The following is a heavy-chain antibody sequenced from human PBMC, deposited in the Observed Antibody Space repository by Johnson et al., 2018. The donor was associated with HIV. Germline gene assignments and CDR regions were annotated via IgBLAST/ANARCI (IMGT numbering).Heavy chain of an antibody. D-gene: IGHD6-13*01. V-gene: IGHV3-11*01. Sequence: QMLLVESGGGLVKPGGSLRLSCAASGVTISDSYMSWIRQAPGKGLEWVSYIRSSNSGSTTYYADSVKGRFTVSRDNAKNSLFLQMNSLRAEDTAVYYCAGQGVTSIAPTGTGAFDVLGHGTMFTVSS. CDR3: AGQGVTSIAPTGTGAFDV. CDR1: GVTISDSY. J-gene: IGHJ3*01. CDR2: IRSSNSGSTT.